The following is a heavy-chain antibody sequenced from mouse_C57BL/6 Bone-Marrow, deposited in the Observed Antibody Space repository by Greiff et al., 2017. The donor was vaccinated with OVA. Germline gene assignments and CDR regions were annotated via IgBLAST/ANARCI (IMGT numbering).Heavy chain of an antibody. Sequence: QVQLKQPGAELVMPGASVKLSCKASGYTFTSYWMHWVKQRPGQGLEWIGEIDLYDSYTNYNQKFNGKSTLTVDKSSSTAYMQLSSLTSEDSAVYYCARALITTVVASPYAMDYWGQGTSVTVSS. D-gene: IGHD1-1*01. CDR1: GYTFTSYW. CDR2: IDLYDSYT. CDR3: ARALITTVVASPYAMDY. J-gene: IGHJ4*01. V-gene: IGHV1-69*01.